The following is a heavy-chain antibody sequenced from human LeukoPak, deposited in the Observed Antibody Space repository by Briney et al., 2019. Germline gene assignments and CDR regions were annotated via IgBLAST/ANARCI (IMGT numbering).Heavy chain of an antibody. CDR3: ARDLPTVTTSGYYYYMDV. J-gene: IGHJ6*03. CDR2: FDPEDGET. Sequence: ASVKVSCKVSGYTLTELSMHWVRQAPGKGLEWMGGFDPEDGETIYAQKFQGRVTITADKSTSTAYMELSSLRSEDTAVYYCARDLPTVTTSGYYYYMDVWGKGTTVTVSS. D-gene: IGHD4-11*01. V-gene: IGHV1-24*01. CDR1: GYTLTELS.